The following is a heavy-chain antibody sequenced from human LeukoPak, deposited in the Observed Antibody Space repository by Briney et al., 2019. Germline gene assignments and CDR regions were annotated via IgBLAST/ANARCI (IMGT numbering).Heavy chain of an antibody. J-gene: IGHJ5*02. CDR2: MNPNSGNT. D-gene: IGHD6-19*01. V-gene: IGHV1-8*01. CDR1: GYTFTSYD. CDR3: ARGAGAGTGNWFDP. Sequence: GSVKVSCKASGYTFTSYDINWVRQATGQGLEWMGWMNPNSGNTGYAQKFQGRVTMTRNTSISTAYMELSSLRSEDTAVYYCARGAGAGTGNWFDPWGQGTLVTVSS.